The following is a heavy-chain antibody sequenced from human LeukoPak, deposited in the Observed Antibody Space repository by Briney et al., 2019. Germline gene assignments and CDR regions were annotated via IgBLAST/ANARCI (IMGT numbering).Heavy chain of an antibody. CDR3: ASEYCSGGSCYFVN. D-gene: IGHD2-15*01. CDR1: GGSISSYY. CDR2: IYYSGST. V-gene: IGHV4-59*01. J-gene: IGHJ4*02. Sequence: SETLSLTCTVSGGSISSYYWSWIRQPPAKGLEWIGYIYYSGSTNYNPSLKSRVTISVDTSKNQFPLKLSSVTAADTAVYYCASEYCSGGSCYFVNWGQGTLVTVSS.